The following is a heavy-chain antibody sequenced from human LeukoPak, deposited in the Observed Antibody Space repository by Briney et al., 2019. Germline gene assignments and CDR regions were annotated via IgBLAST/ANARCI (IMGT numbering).Heavy chain of an antibody. CDR2: LNPNSGAT. D-gene: IGHD4-23*01. V-gene: IGHV1-2*02. J-gene: IGHJ4*02. Sequence: ASVKVSCKASGYTFTGYYIHWVRQAPGQGLEWMGWLNPNSGATNVAQKFQGRVTMTRDTSINTAYMEMSSLRSDDTAVYYCAREGGNGGFDYWGQGTLVTVSS. CDR1: GYTFTGYY. CDR3: AREGGNGGFDY.